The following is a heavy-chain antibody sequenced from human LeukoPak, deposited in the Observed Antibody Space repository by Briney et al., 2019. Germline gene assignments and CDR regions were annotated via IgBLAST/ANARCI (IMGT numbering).Heavy chain of an antibody. CDR2: IDPNSGGT. V-gene: IGHV1-2*02. CDR3: ARDGRYFSGGTPPDY. D-gene: IGHD2-15*01. CDR1: GYTFTSYD. Sequence: ASVKVSCKASGYTFTSYDINWVRQATGQGLEWMGWIDPNSGGTNYAQKFQGRVTMTRDTSISTAYMELSRLRSDDSAVYYCARDGRYFSGGTPPDYWGQGTLVTVSS. J-gene: IGHJ4*02.